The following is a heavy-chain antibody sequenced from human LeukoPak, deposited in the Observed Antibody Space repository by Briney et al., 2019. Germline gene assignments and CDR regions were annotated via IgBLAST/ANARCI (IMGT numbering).Heavy chain of an antibody. CDR3: ARGSPVRFDY. CDR1: GGSFSGYY. J-gene: IGHJ4*02. CDR2: INHSGST. Sequence: PSETLSLTCAVYGGSFSGYYWSWIRQPPGKGLEWIGEINHSGSTNYNPSLKSRVTISVDTSKNQFSLKLSSVTAADTAVYYCARGSPVRFDYWGQGTLVTVSS. V-gene: IGHV4-34*01.